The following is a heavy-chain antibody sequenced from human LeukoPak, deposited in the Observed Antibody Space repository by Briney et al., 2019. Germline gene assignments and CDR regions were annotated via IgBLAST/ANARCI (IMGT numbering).Heavy chain of an antibody. CDR3: ARGHHISSPGHWFDP. Sequence: GASVKVSCKASGYTFTDCYMHWVRQAPGQGLEWMGWINPNSGGTNFAQKFQGRVTMTRDTSISTAYMELNRLRSDDTAMYYCARGHHISSPGHWFDPWGQGNLVIVSS. D-gene: IGHD1-14*01. V-gene: IGHV1-2*02. CDR1: GYTFTDCY. J-gene: IGHJ5*02. CDR2: INPNSGGT.